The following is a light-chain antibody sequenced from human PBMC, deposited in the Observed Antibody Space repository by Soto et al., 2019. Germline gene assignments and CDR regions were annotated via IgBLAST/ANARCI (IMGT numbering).Light chain of an antibody. CDR2: DVS. J-gene: IGLJ1*01. CDR1: SNDVGGYNY. V-gene: IGLV2-14*01. CDR3: SSYTSSSTRV. Sequence: QSALTQPASVSGSPGQSITISCTGSSNDVGGYNYVSWYQQHPGKAPKLMIYDVSDRPSGVSNRFSGSKSGNTASLTISGLQAEDEADYCCSSYTSSSTRVFGTGTKLTVL.